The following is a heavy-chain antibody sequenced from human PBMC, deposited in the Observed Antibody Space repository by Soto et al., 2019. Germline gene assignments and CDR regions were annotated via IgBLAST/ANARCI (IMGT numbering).Heavy chain of an antibody. CDR3: ARDELDGYYFDK. CDR2: IYHSGST. Sequence: PSETLSLTCTVSGGSISSGGYSWNWIRQPPGKGLEWIGYIYHSGSTDYDPSLRSRVTISVDKSNNQFSLKLSSVTAADTAVYYCARDELDGYYFDKWGQGTLVTVSS. J-gene: IGHJ4*02. V-gene: IGHV4-30-2*01. CDR1: GGSISSGGYS. D-gene: IGHD3-3*01.